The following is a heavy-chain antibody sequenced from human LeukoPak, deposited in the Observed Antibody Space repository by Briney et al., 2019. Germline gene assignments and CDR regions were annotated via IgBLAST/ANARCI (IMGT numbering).Heavy chain of an antibody. CDR1: GFTFSDYT. V-gene: IGHV3-21*01. J-gene: IGHJ4*02. Sequence: PGGSLRLSCAASGFTFSDYTINWVRQAPGKGLEWVSSISSSSSYIYYADSVKGRFTISRDNAKNSLYLQMNSLRAEDTAVYYCARDWNYYGSGSYYRAHQNQPRYFDYWGQGTLVTVSS. D-gene: IGHD3-10*01. CDR2: ISSSSSYI. CDR3: ARDWNYYGSGSYYRAHQNQPRYFDY.